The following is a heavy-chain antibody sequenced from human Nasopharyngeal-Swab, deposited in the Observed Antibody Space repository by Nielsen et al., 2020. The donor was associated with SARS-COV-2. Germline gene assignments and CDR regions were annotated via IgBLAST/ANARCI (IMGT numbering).Heavy chain of an antibody. V-gene: IGHV3-11*05. CDR2: ISSSSSYT. CDR3: AKEYSYGPYFDY. CDR1: GFTFSDYY. Sequence: GESLKISCAASGFTFSDYYMSWIRQAPGKGLEWVSYISSSSSYTNYADSVKGRFTTSRDNAKNSLYLQMNSLRAEDTALYYCAKEYSYGPYFDYWGQGTLVTVSS. D-gene: IGHD5-18*01. J-gene: IGHJ4*02.